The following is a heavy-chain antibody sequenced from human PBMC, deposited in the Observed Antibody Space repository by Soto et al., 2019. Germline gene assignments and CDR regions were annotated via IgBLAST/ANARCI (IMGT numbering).Heavy chain of an antibody. D-gene: IGHD3-22*01. Sequence: EVQLLESGGGLVQPGGSLRLSCAASGFTFSSYAMSWVRQAPGKGLEWVSLISGSGGSTYYADSVKDRFTISRDNSKNKLYLQMNSLRAEDTAVYYCATDFDSDKWYFDYWGQGILVTVSS. CDR2: ISGSGGST. J-gene: IGHJ4*02. CDR3: ATDFDSDKWYFDY. V-gene: IGHV3-23*01. CDR1: GFTFSSYA.